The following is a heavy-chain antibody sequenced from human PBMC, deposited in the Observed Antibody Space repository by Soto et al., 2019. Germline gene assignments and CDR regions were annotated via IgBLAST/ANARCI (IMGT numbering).Heavy chain of an antibody. V-gene: IGHV1-69*01. CDR2: IIPLFGTA. J-gene: IGHJ4*02. D-gene: IGHD3-22*01. CDR3: ARGVHYDSSGYYYFY. CDR1: GGTFSTYA. Sequence: QVQLVQSGAEVKKPGSSVKVSCKASGGTFSTYAIDWVRQAPGQGLEWMGGIIPLFGTAKYAQNFQGRITINADESTNTAYMDLRSLRSQDTAVYYCARGVHYDSSGYYYFYWGQGTLVTVSS.